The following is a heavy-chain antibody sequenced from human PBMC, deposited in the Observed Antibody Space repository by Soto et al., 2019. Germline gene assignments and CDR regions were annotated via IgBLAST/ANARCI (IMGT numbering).Heavy chain of an antibody. Sequence: QVQLVQSGAKVKKPGSSVKVSCKASGGTFSSYAISWVRQAPGQGLEWMGGIIPIFGTANYAQKFQDRVTITADESTSTAYMELSSLRSEDTAVYYCATPDLGYYGMDVWGQATTVTVSS. D-gene: IGHD3-16*01. J-gene: IGHJ6*02. V-gene: IGHV1-69*01. CDR1: GGTFSSYA. CDR3: ATPDLGYYGMDV. CDR2: IIPIFGTA.